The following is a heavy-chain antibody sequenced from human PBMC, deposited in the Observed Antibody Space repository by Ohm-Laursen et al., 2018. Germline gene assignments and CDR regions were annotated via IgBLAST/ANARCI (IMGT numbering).Heavy chain of an antibody. V-gene: IGHV4-4*08. Sequence: SETLSLTCSVSGASISSYYWTWIRQPPGKGLEWIGHFYHSGSTNNNPSFKRRVTISIDTSKTQVFLNLNSLTAADTAVYYCASSQSSSWYHAFDVWGQGTMVTVSS. CDR1: GASISSYY. CDR2: FYHSGST. J-gene: IGHJ3*01. CDR3: ASSQSSSWYHAFDV. D-gene: IGHD6-13*01.